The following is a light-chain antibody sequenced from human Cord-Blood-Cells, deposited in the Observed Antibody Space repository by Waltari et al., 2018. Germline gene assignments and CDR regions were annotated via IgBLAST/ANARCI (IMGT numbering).Light chain of an antibody. V-gene: IGLV2-23*01. CDR2: EGS. Sequence: QSALTQPASVSGSPGQSITISCTGTSSDVGSYNLVSWYQQHPGKAPKLMIYEGSKRPSVVSKRFAGSKSVNTASLTISGLQAEDEADYYCCSYAGSSRVFGGGTKLTVL. CDR1: SSDVGSYNL. J-gene: IGLJ3*02. CDR3: CSYAGSSRV.